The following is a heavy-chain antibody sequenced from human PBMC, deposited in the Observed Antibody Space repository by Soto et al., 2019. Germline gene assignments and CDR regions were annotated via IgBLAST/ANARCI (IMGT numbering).Heavy chain of an antibody. D-gene: IGHD3-3*01. J-gene: IGHJ6*02. CDR2: IYPGDSDS. CDR1: GYTFTNYW. CDR3: ARRGPYYDEGSGYYALDV. Sequence: EVQVVQSGAEVKKPGESLKISCQFSGYTFTNYWIGWVRQMPGKGLEWMGIIYPGDSDSRYSPSFQGQVTISVDKSTNTAYLQWTSLKASDTAMYYCARRGPYYDEGSGYYALDVWGQGTPVTVS. V-gene: IGHV5-51*03.